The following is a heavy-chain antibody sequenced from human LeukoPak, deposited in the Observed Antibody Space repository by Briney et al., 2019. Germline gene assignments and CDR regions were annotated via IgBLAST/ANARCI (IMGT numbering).Heavy chain of an antibody. V-gene: IGHV3-7*02. D-gene: IGHD3-22*01. CDR3: ARGDYYDRRFDN. CDR2: IKQDGSEK. J-gene: IGHJ4*02. Sequence: GGSLRLSCSASGFTFSASWMNWVRQAPGKGLEWVADIKQDGSEKYYVDSVKGRFTISRDNAKNSLYLHLNSLRAEDTAVYYCARGDYYDRRFDNWGQGTLVIVSS. CDR1: GFTFSASW.